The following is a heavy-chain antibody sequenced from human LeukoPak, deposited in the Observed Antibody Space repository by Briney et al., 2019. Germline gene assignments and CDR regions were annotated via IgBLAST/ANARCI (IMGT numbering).Heavy chain of an antibody. J-gene: IGHJ5*02. V-gene: IGHV3-23*01. Sequence: GGSLRLSCAASGFTFNSYAVRWVRQAPGKGLEWVSAISGGGSSTYYADSVKGRFTISRDNSKNTVYLQMNSLRVEDTAVYYCARGAAGGMYNWFDPWGQGTLVTVSS. CDR2: ISGGGSST. D-gene: IGHD6-13*01. CDR1: GFTFNSYA. CDR3: ARGAAGGMYNWFDP.